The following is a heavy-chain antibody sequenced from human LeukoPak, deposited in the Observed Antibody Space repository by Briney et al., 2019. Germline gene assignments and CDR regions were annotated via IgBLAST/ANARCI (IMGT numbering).Heavy chain of an antibody. J-gene: IGHJ4*02. CDR2: IKVDGSEE. V-gene: IGHV3-7*01. CDR1: GFTFSTYW. CDR3: ARDFDC. Sequence: GGSLRLSRAASGFTFSTYWMSWVRQAPGKGLEWVANIKVDGSEEYYVDSVKGRFTISRDNAKSSLFLQMNSLRAEDTAVYYCARDFDCWGQGTLVTVSS.